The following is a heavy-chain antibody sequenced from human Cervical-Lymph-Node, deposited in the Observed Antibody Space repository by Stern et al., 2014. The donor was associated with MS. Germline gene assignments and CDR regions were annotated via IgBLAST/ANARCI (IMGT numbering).Heavy chain of an antibody. J-gene: IGHJ1*01. CDR2: VNPTDGRT. V-gene: IGHV1-46*03. Sequence: VQLVESGAEVKTPGASVKVSCKASGDSFASYPIHWLRQAPGQGPVWMGIVNPTDGRTTYAQTFKGRVTMTRDTSTRTVYMELSSLRPEDTAMYFCANPLPYANWGQGTRVTVSS. D-gene: IGHD4-17*01. CDR3: ANPLPYAN. CDR1: GDSFASYP.